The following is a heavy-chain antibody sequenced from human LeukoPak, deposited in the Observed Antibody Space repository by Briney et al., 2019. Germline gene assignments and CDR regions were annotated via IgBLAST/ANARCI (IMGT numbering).Heavy chain of an antibody. CDR2: IYTGGDT. Sequence: GGSLRLSCAASGFSVTTNYMSWARQAPGKGLEWVSAIYTGGDTYYTDSVKGRFTISRDNSKNTVYLQMNSLRAEDTALYYCTRSTNYGGQHMHYLDSWGQGILVTVSS. V-gene: IGHV3-53*01. J-gene: IGHJ4*02. CDR3: TRSTNYGGQHMHYLDS. D-gene: IGHD4-23*01. CDR1: GFSVTTNY.